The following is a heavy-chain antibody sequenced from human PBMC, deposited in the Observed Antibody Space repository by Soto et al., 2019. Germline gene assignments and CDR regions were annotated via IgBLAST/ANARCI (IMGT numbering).Heavy chain of an antibody. Sequence: ASVKVSCKASGYTFTSYGISWVRQAPGQGLEWMGWISAYNGNTNYAQKLQGRVTITTDKSTSTAYMELSSLRSDDTAVYYCARARYYGSGSYYQSYYYYYYMDVWGKGTTVTVSS. D-gene: IGHD3-10*01. CDR2: ISAYNGNT. J-gene: IGHJ6*03. CDR1: GYTFTSYG. V-gene: IGHV1-18*01. CDR3: ARARYYGSGSYYQSYYYYYYMDV.